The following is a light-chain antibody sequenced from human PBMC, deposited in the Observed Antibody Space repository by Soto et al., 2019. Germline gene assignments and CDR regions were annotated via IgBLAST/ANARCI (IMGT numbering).Light chain of an antibody. CDR3: SSYTNSDTWV. Sequence: QSALTQAASVSGSPGQSITISCTGSSSDIGGYNYVSWYQQYPGKAPKLIIYEVNNRPSGISNRFSASKSGNTASLTISGLQAEDETDYYCSSYTNSDTWVFGGGTKLTVL. V-gene: IGLV2-14*01. CDR1: SSDIGGYNY. CDR2: EVN. J-gene: IGLJ3*02.